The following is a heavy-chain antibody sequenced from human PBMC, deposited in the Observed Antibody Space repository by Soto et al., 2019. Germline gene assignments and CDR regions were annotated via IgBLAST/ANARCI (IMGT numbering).Heavy chain of an antibody. Sequence: GGSLILSCAASGFTFSSYSMNWVRQAPGKGLEWVSSISGSSSYIYYADSVKGRFTISRDNAKNSLYLQMNSLRAGDTAVYYCATSRYGEDAFDIWGQGTMVTVSS. CDR1: GFTFSSYS. CDR2: ISGSSSYI. V-gene: IGHV3-21*01. J-gene: IGHJ3*02. D-gene: IGHD4-17*01. CDR3: ATSRYGEDAFDI.